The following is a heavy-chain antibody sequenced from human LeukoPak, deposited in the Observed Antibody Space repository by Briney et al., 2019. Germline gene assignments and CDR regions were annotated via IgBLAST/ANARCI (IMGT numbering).Heavy chain of an antibody. CDR3: ARDRWELLSNSYHYCGLDV. J-gene: IGHJ6*02. V-gene: IGHV3-7*01. D-gene: IGHD2-15*01. Sequence: GGSLRLSCAASGFTFSTQWMSWVRQAPGKGPEWVANIKQDGSEKYYVDSVKGRFTISRDNAKNSPYLQMNSLRAEDTAVYYCARDRWELLSNSYHYCGLDVWGQGTTVTVSS. CDR2: IKQDGSEK. CDR1: GFTFSTQW.